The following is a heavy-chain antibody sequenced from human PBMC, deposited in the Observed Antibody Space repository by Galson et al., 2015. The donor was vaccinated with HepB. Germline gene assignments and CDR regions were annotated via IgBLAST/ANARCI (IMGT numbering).Heavy chain of an antibody. Sequence: SLRLSCAASGFTFSSYGMHWVRQAPDKGLEWVAVIWYDGSNIYYAESVKGRFTISGDNSKNTLYLQMNSLRAEDTAVYYCARAMIWSGYYADSWGQGTRVIVSS. V-gene: IGHV3-33*01. CDR3: ARAMIWSGYYADS. CDR1: GFTFSSYG. D-gene: IGHD3-3*01. CDR2: IWYDGSNI. J-gene: IGHJ4*02.